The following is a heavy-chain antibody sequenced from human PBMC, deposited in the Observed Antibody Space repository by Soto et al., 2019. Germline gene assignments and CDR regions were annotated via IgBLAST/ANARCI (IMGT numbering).Heavy chain of an antibody. CDR2: IIPIFGTA. D-gene: IGHD2-2*01. V-gene: IGHV1-69*01. CDR1: GGTFSSYA. CDR3: ARRYCSSTSCYHFDY. Sequence: QVQLVQSGAEVKKPGSSVKVSCKASGGTFSSYAISWVRQAPGQGLEWMGGIIPIFGTANYAQKFQGRVTITADESTSTAYMEMSSLRSEDTDVYYCARRYCSSTSCYHFDYWGQGTLVTVSS. J-gene: IGHJ4*02.